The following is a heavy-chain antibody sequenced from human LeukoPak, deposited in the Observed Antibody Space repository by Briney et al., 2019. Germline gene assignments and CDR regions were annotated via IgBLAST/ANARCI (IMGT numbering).Heavy chain of an antibody. CDR1: GGSFGGYY. V-gene: IGHV4-34*01. J-gene: IGHJ2*01. CDR3: ARRSHGDWFYFDL. D-gene: IGHD3/OR15-3a*01. CDR2: INDSGST. Sequence: SETLSLTCAVYGGSFGGYYWSWIRQPPGKGLEWIGEINDSGSTNYNPSLKSRLTISVDTAKNQFSLKLSSVTAADTAVYYCARRSHGDWFYFDLWGRGTLVTVSS.